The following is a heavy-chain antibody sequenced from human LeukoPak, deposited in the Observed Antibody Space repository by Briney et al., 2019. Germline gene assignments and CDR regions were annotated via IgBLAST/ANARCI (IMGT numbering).Heavy chain of an antibody. D-gene: IGHD3-10*01. Sequence: GGSLRLSCVVSGISLSNYAMTWVRQAPGKGLEWVSYISERGGSTTYADSVKGRFTISRDSSLNTLYLQMNNLRAEDTAVYFCAKRGVVIRGILVIGYHQEAYHYDFWGQGVLVTVSS. CDR3: AKRGVVIRGILVIGYHQEAYHYDF. J-gene: IGHJ4*02. CDR1: GISLSNYA. CDR2: ISERGGST. V-gene: IGHV3-23*01.